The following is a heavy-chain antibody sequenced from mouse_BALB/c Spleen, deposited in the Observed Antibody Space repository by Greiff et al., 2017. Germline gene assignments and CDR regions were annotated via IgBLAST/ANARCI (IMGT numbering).Heavy chain of an antibody. J-gene: IGHJ4*01. CDR1: GFTFSSYT. D-gene: IGHD2-2*01. V-gene: IGHV5-6-4*01. Sequence: EVKLVESGGGLVKPGGSLKLSCAASGFTFSSYTMSWVRQTPEKRLEWVATISSGGSYTYYPDSVKGRFTISRDNAKNTLYLQMSSLKSEDTAMYYCTRDGYDGAMDYWGQGTSVTVSS. CDR2: ISSGGSYT. CDR3: TRDGYDGAMDY.